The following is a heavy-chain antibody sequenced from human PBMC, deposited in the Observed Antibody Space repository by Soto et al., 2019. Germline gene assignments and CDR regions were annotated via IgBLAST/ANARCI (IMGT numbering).Heavy chain of an antibody. Sequence: EVQLLESGGGLVQPGGSLRLSCAASGFTFSSYAMSWVRQAPGKGLEWVSAISGSGGSTYYEDSVKGRFTISRDNSKSTLYRQMNTLRAEDTAGYYCAKGVVVNIAYYFDYWGQGTLVTVSS. CDR1: GFTFSSYA. D-gene: IGHD2-15*01. CDR2: ISGSGGST. CDR3: AKGVVVNIAYYFDY. V-gene: IGHV3-23*01. J-gene: IGHJ4*02.